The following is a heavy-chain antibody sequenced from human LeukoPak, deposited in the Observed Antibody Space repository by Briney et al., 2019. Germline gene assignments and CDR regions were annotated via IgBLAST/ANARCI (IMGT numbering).Heavy chain of an antibody. D-gene: IGHD6-6*01. Sequence: SQTLSLTCTVSGVSISSGDYYWSWIRQPPGKGLEWIGYIYYSGSTYYNPSLKSRVTISVDTSKNQFSLKLSSVTAADTAVYYCARENVNSSSSFDYWGQGTLVTVSS. CDR2: IYYSGST. CDR3: ARENVNSSSSFDY. CDR1: GVSISSGDYY. V-gene: IGHV4-30-4*08. J-gene: IGHJ4*02.